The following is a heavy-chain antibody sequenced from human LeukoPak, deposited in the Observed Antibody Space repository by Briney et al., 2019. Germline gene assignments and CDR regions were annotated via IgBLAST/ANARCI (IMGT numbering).Heavy chain of an antibody. D-gene: IGHD2/OR15-2a*01. CDR1: GFTFSSYG. CDR3: ATSGLSRFGF. CDR2: ISGSGGST. J-gene: IGHJ4*02. V-gene: IGHV3-23*01. Sequence: PGGSLRLSCAASGFTFSSYGMSWVRQAPGKGLEWVSAISGSGGSTYYADSVKGRFTISRDNSKNTLYLQMNSLRAEDTAVYFCATSGLSRFGFWGQGTLVTVSS.